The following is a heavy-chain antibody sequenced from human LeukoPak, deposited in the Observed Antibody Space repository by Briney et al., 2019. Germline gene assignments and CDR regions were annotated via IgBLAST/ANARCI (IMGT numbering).Heavy chain of an antibody. V-gene: IGHV3-11*01. CDR1: GFTFSDYY. J-gene: IGHJ6*01. CDR2: ISSSGSTI. Sequence: GGSLRLSCAASGFTFSDYYMSWIRQAPGKGLEWVSYISSSGSTIYYADSVKGRFTISRDNAKNSLYLQMNSLRAEDTAVYYCAAGYCSSTSCYYYGMEVWGQGTKVNVSS. CDR3: AAGYCSSTSCYYYGMEV. D-gene: IGHD2-2*01.